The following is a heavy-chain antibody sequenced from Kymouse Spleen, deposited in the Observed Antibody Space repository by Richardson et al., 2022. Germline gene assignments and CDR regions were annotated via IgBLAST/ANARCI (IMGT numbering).Heavy chain of an antibody. CDR2: INPNSGGT. D-gene: IGHD3-10*01,IGHD3-16*02. CDR3: ARDNGELSYYYYYGMDV. CDR1: GYTFTGYY. J-gene: IGHJ6*02. V-gene: IGHV1-2*04. Sequence: QVQLVQSGAEVKKPGASVKVSCKASGYTFTGYYMHWVRQAPGQGLEWMGWINPNSGGTNYAQKFQGWVTMTRDTSISTAYMELSRLRSDDTAVYYCARDNGELSYYYYYGMDVWGQGTTVTVSS.